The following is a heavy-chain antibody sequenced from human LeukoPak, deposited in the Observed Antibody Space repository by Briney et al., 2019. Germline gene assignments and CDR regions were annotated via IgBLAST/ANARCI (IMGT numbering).Heavy chain of an antibody. CDR1: GYSFTSYW. D-gene: IGHD6-13*01. V-gene: IGHV5-10-1*01. Sequence: GESLRISFKGSGYSFTSYWISWVRQMPGKGLEWMGRIDPSDSYTNYSPSFQGHVTISADKSISTAYLQWSSLKASDTAMYYCARRRYSSSWNDAFDIWGQGTMVTVSS. J-gene: IGHJ3*02. CDR2: IDPSDSYT. CDR3: ARRRYSSSWNDAFDI.